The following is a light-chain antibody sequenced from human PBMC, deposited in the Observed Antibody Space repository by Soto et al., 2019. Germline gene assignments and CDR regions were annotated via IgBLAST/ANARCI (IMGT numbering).Light chain of an antibody. CDR1: QGISKY. V-gene: IGKV1-27*01. Sequence: DIQMTQSPSSLSASVGDRVTITCRASQGISKYLAWYQQKPGKVPKLLIYAASTLQSGVPSRFSGSGSGTDFTLTISSLQPEDVATYYCQKYNSAPHTFGGGTKVETK. J-gene: IGKJ4*01. CDR2: AAS. CDR3: QKYNSAPHT.